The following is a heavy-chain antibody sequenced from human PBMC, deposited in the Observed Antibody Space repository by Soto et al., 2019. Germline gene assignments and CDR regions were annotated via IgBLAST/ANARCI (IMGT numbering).Heavy chain of an antibody. CDR3: AVPVVPDTIDAFDI. J-gene: IGHJ3*02. Sequence: GASVKVSCKASVYTFTSYDINWVRQATGQGLEWMGWMNPNSGNTGYAQKFQGRVTMTRNTSISTAYMELSSLRSEDTAVYYCAVPVVPDTIDAFDIWGQGTMVTVSS. CDR1: VYTFTSYD. CDR2: MNPNSGNT. V-gene: IGHV1-8*01. D-gene: IGHD2-2*01.